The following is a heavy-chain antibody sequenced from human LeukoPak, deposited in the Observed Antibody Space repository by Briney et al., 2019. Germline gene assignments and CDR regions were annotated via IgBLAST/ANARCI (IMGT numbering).Heavy chain of an antibody. CDR3: AREDSSAYYYYGMDV. D-gene: IGHD6-6*01. V-gene: IGHV4-59*01. CDR2: IYYSGST. CDR1: GGSISSYY. J-gene: IGHJ6*02. Sequence: SGTLSLTCTVSGGSISSYYWSWIRQPPGKGLEWIGYIYYSGSTNYNPSLKSRVTISVDTSKNQFSLKLSSVTAADTAVYYCAREDSSAYYYYGMDVWGQGTTVTVSS.